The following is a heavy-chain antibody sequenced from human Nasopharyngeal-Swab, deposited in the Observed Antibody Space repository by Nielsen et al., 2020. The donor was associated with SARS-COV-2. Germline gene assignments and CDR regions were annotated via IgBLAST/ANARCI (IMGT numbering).Heavy chain of an antibody. CDR3: AREWGYITGTQAFDI. D-gene: IGHD1-7*01. Sequence: LRLSCAASGFTFSSYAMSWIRQHPGKGLEWIGYIYYSGSTYYNPSLKSRVTISVDTSKNQFSLKLSSVTAADTAVYYCAREWGYITGTQAFDIWGQGTMVTVSS. J-gene: IGHJ3*02. CDR2: IYYSGST. CDR1: GFTFSSYA. V-gene: IGHV4-31*02.